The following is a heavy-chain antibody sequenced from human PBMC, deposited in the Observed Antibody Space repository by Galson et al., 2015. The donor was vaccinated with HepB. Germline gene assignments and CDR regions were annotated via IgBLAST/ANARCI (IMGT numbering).Heavy chain of an antibody. V-gene: IGHV1-3*01. D-gene: IGHD1-26*01. CDR1: GYTFTGYA. CDR3: ASTTYSGSPDY. CDR2: INAGNGNT. J-gene: IGHJ4*02. Sequence: SVKVSCKASGYTFTGYAMHWVRQAPGQRLEWMGWINAGNGNTKYSQNFQVRVTITRDTSANTAYMELSSLRSEDTAVYYCASTTYSGSPDYWGQGTLVTVSS.